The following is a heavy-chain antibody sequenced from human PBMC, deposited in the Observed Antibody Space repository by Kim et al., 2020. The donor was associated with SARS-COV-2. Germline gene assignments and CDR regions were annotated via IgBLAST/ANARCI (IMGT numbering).Heavy chain of an antibody. Sequence: ASVKVSCKASGYTFTSYGISWVRQAPGQGLEWMGWISAYNGNTNYAQKLQGRVTMTTDTSTSTAYMELRSLRSDDTAVYYCARDEYYDYVWGSYRYTVGIDYWGQGNLVTVSS. CDR3: ARDEYYDYVWGSYRYTVGIDY. CDR1: GYTFTSYG. D-gene: IGHD3-16*02. V-gene: IGHV1-18*01. J-gene: IGHJ4*02. CDR2: ISAYNGNT.